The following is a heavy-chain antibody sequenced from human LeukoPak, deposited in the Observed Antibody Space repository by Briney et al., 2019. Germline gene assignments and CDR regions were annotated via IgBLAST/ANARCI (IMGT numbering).Heavy chain of an antibody. D-gene: IGHD5-18*01. J-gene: IGHJ4*02. V-gene: IGHV3-30*18. CDR2: ISYDGSNK. Sequence: GGSLRLSCAASGFTFNSYGMHWVRQAPGKGLEWVAVISYDGSNKYYADSVKGRFTISRDNSKNTLYLQMNSLRAEDTAVNYCAKSIQLWLDYWGQGTLVTVSS. CDR3: AKSIQLWLDY. CDR1: GFTFNSYG.